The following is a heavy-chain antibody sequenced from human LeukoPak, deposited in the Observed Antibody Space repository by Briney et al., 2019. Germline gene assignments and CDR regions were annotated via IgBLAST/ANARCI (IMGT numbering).Heavy chain of an antibody. CDR2: INHSGST. CDR3: ARGKYDSSGYPPPLRFFDY. Sequence: SETLSLTCAVYGGSFSGYYWSWTRQPPGKGLEWIGEINHSGSTNYNPSLKSRVTISVDTSKNQFSLKLSSVTAADTAVYYCARGKYDSSGYPPPLRFFDYWGQGTLVTVSS. V-gene: IGHV4-34*01. CDR1: GGSFSGYY. J-gene: IGHJ4*02. D-gene: IGHD3-22*01.